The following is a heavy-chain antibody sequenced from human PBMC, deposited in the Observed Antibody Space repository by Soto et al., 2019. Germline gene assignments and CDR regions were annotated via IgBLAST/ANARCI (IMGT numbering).Heavy chain of an antibody. V-gene: IGHV2-5*02. Sequence: QITLKESGPTLVKPTQTLTLTCTFSGFSLSTSGVGVGWIRQPPGKALEWLALIYWDDDKRYSPSLKSRLTITKDTSKNQVVLTMTNMDPVDTATYYCAHMYGITIFGVVPMPYYFDYWGQGTLVTVSS. CDR2: IYWDDDK. D-gene: IGHD3-3*01. CDR1: GFSLSTSGVG. J-gene: IGHJ4*02. CDR3: AHMYGITIFGVVPMPYYFDY.